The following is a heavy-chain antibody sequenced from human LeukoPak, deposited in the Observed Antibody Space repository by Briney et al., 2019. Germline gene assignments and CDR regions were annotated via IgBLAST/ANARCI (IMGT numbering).Heavy chain of an antibody. Sequence: GGSLRLSCAASGFSFSSYTMNWVRQAPGKGLEWVSAISGDSRYIYYADSVRGRFTISRDNAENSLYLQMNSLRVEDTAVYYCARAPTVLVGYCSSSSCQADYWGQGTLVTVSS. CDR3: ARAPTVLVGYCSSSSCQADY. V-gene: IGHV3-21*01. J-gene: IGHJ4*02. CDR1: GFSFSSYT. CDR2: ISGDSRYI. D-gene: IGHD2-2*01.